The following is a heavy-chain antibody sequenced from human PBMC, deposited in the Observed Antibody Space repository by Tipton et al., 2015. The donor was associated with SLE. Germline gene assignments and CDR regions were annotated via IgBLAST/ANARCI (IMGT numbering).Heavy chain of an antibody. V-gene: IGHV4-59*12. CDR3: ARAPGLTHYFDY. J-gene: IGHJ4*02. Sequence: TLSLTCTVSGGSISSYYWSWIRQPPGKGLEWIGYIYYSGSTNYNPSLKSRVTISVDTSKNQFSLKLSSVTAADTAVYYCARAPGLTHYFDYWGQGTLVTVSS. CDR1: GGSISSYY. CDR2: IYYSGST.